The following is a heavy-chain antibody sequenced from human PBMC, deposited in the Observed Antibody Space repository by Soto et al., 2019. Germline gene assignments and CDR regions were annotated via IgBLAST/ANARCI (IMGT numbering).Heavy chain of an antibody. CDR1: GFTFSSYG. J-gene: IGHJ6*02. D-gene: IGHD5-18*01. V-gene: IGHV3-30*18. CDR2: ISYDGSNK. CDR3: AKDLRGYSYGYGYYYGMDV. Sequence: PGGSLRLSCAASGFTFSSYGMHWVRQAPGKGLEWVAVISYDGSNKYYADSVKGRFTISRDNSKNTLYLQMNSLRAEDTAVYYCAKDLRGYSYGYGYYYGMDVWGQGTTVTVSS.